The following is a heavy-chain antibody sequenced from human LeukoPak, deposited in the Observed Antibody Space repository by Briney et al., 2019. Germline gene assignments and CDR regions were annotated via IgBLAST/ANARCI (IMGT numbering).Heavy chain of an antibody. CDR1: GFTFSSYS. V-gene: IGHV3-48*01. D-gene: IGHD6-6*01. CDR3: AKEGRAARGAFDI. CDR2: ISSSSSTI. Sequence: PGGSLSLSCAASGFTFSSYSMNWVRQAPGKGLEWVSYISSSSSTIYYADSVKGRFTISRDNSKNTLYLQMNSLGAEDTAVYYCAKEGRAARGAFDIWGQGTMVTVSS. J-gene: IGHJ3*02.